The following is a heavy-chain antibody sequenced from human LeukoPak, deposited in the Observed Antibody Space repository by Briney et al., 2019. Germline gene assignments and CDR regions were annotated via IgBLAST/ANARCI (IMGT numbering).Heavy chain of an antibody. Sequence: SVKVSCEASGGTFSSYAISWVRQAPGQGLEWMGGIIPIFGTANYAQKFQGRVTITADESTSTAYMELSSLRSEDTAVYYCARASENKRWLVYANSANSFDYWGQGTLVTVSS. J-gene: IGHJ4*02. D-gene: IGHD6-19*01. V-gene: IGHV1-69*13. CDR1: GGTFSSYA. CDR2: IIPIFGTA. CDR3: ARASENKRWLVYANSANSFDY.